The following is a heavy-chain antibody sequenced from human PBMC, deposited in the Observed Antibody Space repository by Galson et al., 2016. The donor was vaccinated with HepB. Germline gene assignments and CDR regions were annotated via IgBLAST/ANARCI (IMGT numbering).Heavy chain of an antibody. D-gene: IGHD2-21*02. V-gene: IGHV4-39*07. Sequence: SETLSLTCTVSGGSISSVGYYWGWIRQPPGKGLEWIGTIYYSGSTFYNPSLESRVTISVDTSNNQISLNVNSVTAADRAVYYCVRDRAYIVTDYWGQGILVTVSS. CDR2: IYYSGST. J-gene: IGHJ4*02. CDR1: GGSISSVGYY. CDR3: VRDRAYIVTDY.